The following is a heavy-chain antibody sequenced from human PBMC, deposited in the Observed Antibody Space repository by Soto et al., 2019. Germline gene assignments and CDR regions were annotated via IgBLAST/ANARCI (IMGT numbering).Heavy chain of an antibody. CDR3: ARTRLLEWSPDNYYYYGMDV. CDR2: IYYSGST. J-gene: IGHJ6*02. D-gene: IGHD3-3*01. Sequence: SETLCLTCTVSGGSISSGGCCYTCIHQHPGKGLEWIGEIYYSGSTNYNPSLKSRVTISVDKSKNQFSLKLSSVTAADTAVYYCARTRLLEWSPDNYYYYGMDVWGQGTTVTVSS. CDR1: GGSISSGGCC. V-gene: IGHV4-31*03.